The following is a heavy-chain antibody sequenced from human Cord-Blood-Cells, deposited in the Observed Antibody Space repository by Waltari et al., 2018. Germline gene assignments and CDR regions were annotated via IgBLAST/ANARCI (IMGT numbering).Heavy chain of an antibody. CDR2: ISPMFGTA. CDR3: ASGYCTNGVCYDAFDI. CDR1: GGTFSSYA. Sequence: QVQLVQSGAEGKKPGSSVKVSCKASGGTFSSYAISWVRQAPGQGLEWLGGISPMFGTANYAQRFQGRVTITADESTSTAYMELSSMRSEDTAVYYCASGYCTNGVCYDAFDIWGQGTMVTVSS. J-gene: IGHJ3*02. D-gene: IGHD2-8*01. V-gene: IGHV1-69*01.